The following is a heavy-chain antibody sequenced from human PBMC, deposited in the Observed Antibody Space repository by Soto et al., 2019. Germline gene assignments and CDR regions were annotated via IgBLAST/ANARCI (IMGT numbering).Heavy chain of an antibody. CDR2: ISSSSSTI. CDR3: ASELGDVKQTTPFYYYYGMDV. D-gene: IGHD2-21*01. Sequence: TGGSLRLSCAASGFTFSSYSMNWVRQAPGKGLEWVSYISSSSSTIYYADSVKGRFTISRDNAKNSLYLQMNSLRDEDTAVYYCASELGDVKQTTPFYYYYGMDVWGQGTTVTVSS. V-gene: IGHV3-48*02. J-gene: IGHJ6*02. CDR1: GFTFSSYS.